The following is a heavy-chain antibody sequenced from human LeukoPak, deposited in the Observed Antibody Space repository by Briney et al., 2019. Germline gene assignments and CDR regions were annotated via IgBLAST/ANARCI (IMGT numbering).Heavy chain of an antibody. Sequence: GGSLRLSCAASGFIFSGHVMHWVRQAPGKGLEWVSLISYDGSNKDYADSVKGRFTISRDNSKNTLYLQMNSLRAEDTAVYYCARAYNDFWSGSQFVSWGQGTLVIVSS. CDR2: ISYDGSNK. V-gene: IGHV3-30-3*01. CDR3: ARAYNDFWSGSQFVS. CDR1: GFIFSGHV. J-gene: IGHJ4*02. D-gene: IGHD3-3*01.